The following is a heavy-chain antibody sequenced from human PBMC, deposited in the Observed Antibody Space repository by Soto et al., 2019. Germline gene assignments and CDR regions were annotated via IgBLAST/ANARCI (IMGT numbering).Heavy chain of an antibody. D-gene: IGHD3-16*01. V-gene: IGHV3-30*18. CDR3: AKDEDFGPFDY. CDR2: ISYDGSDK. Sequence: PGGSLRLSCAASGFSFSKYATHWVRQAPGKGLEWVAVISYDGSDKYYADSVRGRFTLSRDNSKNTVYMQMDRLRPEDAAVYYCAKDEDFGPFDYWGQGTLVTVSS. CDR1: GFSFSKYA. J-gene: IGHJ4*02.